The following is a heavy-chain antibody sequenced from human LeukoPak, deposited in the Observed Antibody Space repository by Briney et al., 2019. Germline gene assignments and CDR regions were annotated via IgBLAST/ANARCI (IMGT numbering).Heavy chain of an antibody. V-gene: IGHV3-33*08. J-gene: IGHJ4*02. CDR1: GFTFSSYA. CDR3: ARDRGYSYGHPFDY. D-gene: IGHD5-18*01. Sequence: GGSLRLSCAASGFTFSSYAMSWVRQAPGKGLEWVALIWHDGSNKYYSDFGKGRFTTSRDNSKNTLYLQMNSLRAEDTAVYYCARDRGYSYGHPFDYWGQGTLVTVSS. CDR2: IWHDGSNK.